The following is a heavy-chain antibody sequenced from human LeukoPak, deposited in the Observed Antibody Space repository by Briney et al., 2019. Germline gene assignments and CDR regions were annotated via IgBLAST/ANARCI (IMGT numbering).Heavy chain of an antibody. D-gene: IGHD3-22*01. CDR2: IWYDGSNK. CDR3: ARGDSSGYVCDY. V-gene: IGHV3-33*01. J-gene: IGHJ4*02. Sequence: PGRSLRLSCAASGFTLSSYGMHWVRQAPGKGLEWVAVIWYDGSNKYYTDSVKGRFTISRDNAKNSLYVQMDSLRAEDTAVYYCARGDSSGYVCDYWGQGTLVTVSS. CDR1: GFTLSSYG.